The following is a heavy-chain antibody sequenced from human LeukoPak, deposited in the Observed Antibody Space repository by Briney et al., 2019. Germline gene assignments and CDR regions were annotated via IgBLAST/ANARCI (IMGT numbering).Heavy chain of an antibody. CDR3: ARLPGIAAAGY. CDR1: GGSISSYY. D-gene: IGHD6-13*01. V-gene: IGHV4-59*01. J-gene: IGHJ4*02. CDR2: IYYSGST. Sequence: SETLSLTCTVSGGSISSYYWSWIRQPPGKGLEWIGYIYYSGSTNYNPSLKSRVTISVDTSKNQFSLKLSSVTAADTAVYYCARLPGIAAAGYWGQGTLVTVSS.